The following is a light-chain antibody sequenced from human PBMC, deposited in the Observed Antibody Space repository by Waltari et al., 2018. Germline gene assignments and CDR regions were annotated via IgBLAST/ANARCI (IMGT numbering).Light chain of an antibody. CDR3: QQYNNWPPAT. CDR1: QSVSSN. Sequence: EIVMTQSPATLSVSPGARATLSCRASQSVSSNLAWYQQKPGQAPRLLIYGASTRATGIPARFSGSGSGTEFTLTISSLQSEDFAVYYCQQYNNWPPATFGPGTKVDIK. V-gene: IGKV3-15*01. J-gene: IGKJ3*01. CDR2: GAS.